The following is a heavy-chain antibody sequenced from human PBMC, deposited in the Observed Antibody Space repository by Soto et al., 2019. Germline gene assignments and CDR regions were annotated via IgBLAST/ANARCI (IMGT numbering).Heavy chain of an antibody. CDR3: AKSEDDSSAYVGYFDY. J-gene: IGHJ4*02. V-gene: IGHV1-18*04. D-gene: IGHD3-22*01. CDR1: GYTFTSYG. CDR2: ISAYNGNT. Sequence: ASVKVSCKASGYTFTSYGISWVRQAPGQGLEWMGWISAYNGNTNYAQKLQGRVTMTTDTSTSTAYMELRSLRGEDTAVYYCAKSEDDSSAYVGYFDYWGQGTMVTVSS.